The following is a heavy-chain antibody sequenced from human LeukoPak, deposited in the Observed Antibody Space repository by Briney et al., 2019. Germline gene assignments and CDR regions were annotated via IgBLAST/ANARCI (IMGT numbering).Heavy chain of an antibody. D-gene: IGHD5-12*01. CDR3: ARKVRRGYSGYDLDWSFVY. V-gene: IGHV7-4-1*02. CDR2: INTNTGNP. Sequence: GASVKVSCKASGYTFTSYAMNWVRQAPGQGREWMGWINTNTGNPTYAQGFTGRFVFSLDTSVSTAYLQISSLKAEDTAVYYCARKVRRGYSGYDLDWSFVYWGQGTLVTVSS. CDR1: GYTFTSYA. J-gene: IGHJ4*02.